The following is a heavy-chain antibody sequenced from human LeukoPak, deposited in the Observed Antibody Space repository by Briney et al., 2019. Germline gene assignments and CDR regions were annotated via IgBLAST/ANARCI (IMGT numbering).Heavy chain of an antibody. V-gene: IGHV4-39*01. CDR2: IYYSGNT. CDR3: ARQTGSGLFILP. Sequence: SETLSLTCTVSGASISSGPYYWGWIRQPPGKGLEWIGSIYYSGNTYYNASLKSQVSISIDTSKNQFSLRLTSVTAADTAVYYCARQTGSGLFILPGGQGTLVTVSS. D-gene: IGHD3/OR15-3a*01. CDR1: GASISSGPYY. J-gene: IGHJ4*02.